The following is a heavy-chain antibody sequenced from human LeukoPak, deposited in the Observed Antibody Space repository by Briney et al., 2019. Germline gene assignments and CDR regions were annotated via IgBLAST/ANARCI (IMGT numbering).Heavy chain of an antibody. CDR3: ARVGITMVRGVPRWFDP. CDR1: GGSFSGYY. Sequence: SETLSLTCAAYGGSFSGYYWSWIRQPPGKGLEWIGEINNSGSTNYNPSLKSRVTISVDTSKNQFSLKLSSVTAADTAVYYCARVGITMVRGVPRWFDPWGQGTLVTVSS. J-gene: IGHJ5*02. D-gene: IGHD3-10*01. CDR2: INNSGST. V-gene: IGHV4-34*01.